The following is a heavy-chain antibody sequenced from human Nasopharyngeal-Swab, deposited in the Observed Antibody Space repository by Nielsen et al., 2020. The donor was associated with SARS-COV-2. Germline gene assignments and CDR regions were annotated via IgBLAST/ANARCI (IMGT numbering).Heavy chain of an antibody. J-gene: IGHJ4*02. CDR2: MNSDGSSI. CDR1: GFIFSNYG. Sequence: GESLKISCAASGFIFSNYGMHWVRQAPGKGLVWVSSMNSDGSSINYADSVKGRFSISRDNAENTLYLQMNSLRPEDTAVYYCTREYTRSSGFDYWGQGILVTVSS. V-gene: IGHV3-74*01. D-gene: IGHD6-6*01. CDR3: TREYTRSSGFDY.